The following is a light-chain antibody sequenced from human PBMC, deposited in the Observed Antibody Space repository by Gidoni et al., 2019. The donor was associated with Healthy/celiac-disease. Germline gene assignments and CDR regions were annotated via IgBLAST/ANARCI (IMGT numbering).Light chain of an antibody. J-gene: IGKJ1*01. Sequence: EIVLTQSPGTLSLSPGERATLSCRASQNVSSSYLAWYQQKPGQAPRLLIYGASSRATGIPDRFSGSGSGTDFTLTISRLEPEDFAVYYCQQYGRTFGQGTKVEIK. V-gene: IGKV3-20*01. CDR3: QQYGRT. CDR2: GAS. CDR1: QNVSSSY.